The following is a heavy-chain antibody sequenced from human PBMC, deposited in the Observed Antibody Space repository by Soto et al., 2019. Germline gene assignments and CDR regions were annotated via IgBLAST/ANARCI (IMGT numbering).Heavy chain of an antibody. Sequence: GASVKVSCKASGYTFTGYYMHWVRQAPGQGLEWMGWINPNSGGTNYAQKFQGRVTMTRDTSISTAYMELSRLRSDDTAVYYCARWGIGYYYGSGDPDVWGQGTTVTVSS. CDR1: GYTFTGYY. D-gene: IGHD3-10*01. CDR3: ARWGIGYYYGSGDPDV. V-gene: IGHV1-2*02. J-gene: IGHJ6*02. CDR2: INPNSGGT.